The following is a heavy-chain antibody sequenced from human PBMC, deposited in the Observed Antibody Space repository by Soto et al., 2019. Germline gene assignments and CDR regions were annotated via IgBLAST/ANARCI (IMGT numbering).Heavy chain of an antibody. CDR2: INHSGST. V-gene: IGHV4-34*01. D-gene: IGHD3-3*01. CDR3: ARSGRVFGVVIRYYYGMDV. CDR1: GGSFSGYY. J-gene: IGHJ6*02. Sequence: SEPLALTCAVYGGSFSGYYWSWIRQPPGKGLEWIGEINHSGSTNYNPSLKSRVTISVDTSKNQFSLKLSSVTAADTAVYYCARSGRVFGVVIRYYYGMDVWGQGTTVTV.